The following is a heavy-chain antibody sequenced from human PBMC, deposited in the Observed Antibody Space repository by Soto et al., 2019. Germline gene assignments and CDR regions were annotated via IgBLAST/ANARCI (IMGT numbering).Heavy chain of an antibody. CDR1: GGSFSGYY. Sequence: PSETLSLTCAVYGGSFSGYYWSWVRQPPGEGLAWMGEINHSGSTNYNPSLKSRVTISGDTSKNQFSLKLSSVTAADTAVYYFARVRFGSYYDCGSGYYDWFDPWGQGTLVTVSS. D-gene: IGHD3-3*01. J-gene: IGHJ5*02. CDR2: INHSGST. V-gene: IGHV4-34*01. CDR3: ARVRFGSYYDCGSGYYDWFDP.